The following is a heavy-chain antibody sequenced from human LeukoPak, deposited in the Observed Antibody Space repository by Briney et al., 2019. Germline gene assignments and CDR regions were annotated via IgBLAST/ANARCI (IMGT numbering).Heavy chain of an antibody. CDR2: VYYSGST. CDR3: ARGPRTGYTIFGVVITSGDNWFDP. Sequence: NPSETLSLTCVVSGGSVSGYYWGWIRQPPGRGLEWIGYVYYSGSTNYNPSFKSRITISVDTSRNQFSLQLSSVTAADTAVYYCARGPRTGYTIFGVVITSGDNWFDPWGQGTLVTVSS. J-gene: IGHJ5*02. V-gene: IGHV4-59*02. CDR1: GGSVSGYY. D-gene: IGHD3-3*01.